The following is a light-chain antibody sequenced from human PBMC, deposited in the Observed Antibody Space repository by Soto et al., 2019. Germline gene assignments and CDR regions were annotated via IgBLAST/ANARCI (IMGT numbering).Light chain of an antibody. Sequence: QSALTQPPSASGSPGQSVTISCTGTKNDIGVYDFVSWYQHHPGKAPRLIIYEVVQRPSGVPDRFSGSKSGNTASLTVSGLQAAGEADYFCKSYAGSNTYVFGSGTQLTVL. J-gene: IGLJ1*01. CDR1: KNDIGVYDF. V-gene: IGLV2-8*01. CDR3: KSYAGSNTYV. CDR2: EVV.